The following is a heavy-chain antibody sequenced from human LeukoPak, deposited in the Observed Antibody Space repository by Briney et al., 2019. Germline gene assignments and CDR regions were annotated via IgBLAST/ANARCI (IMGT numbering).Heavy chain of an antibody. D-gene: IGHD3-22*01. CDR2: ISGSGDST. CDR3: AIAAMIVVVITTGIDY. Sequence: GSLRLSCAASGFTFSSYAMSWVRQAPGKGLEWVSVISGSGDSTYYADSVKGRFTISRDNSKNTLYLQMNSLRAEDTAVYYCAIAAMIVVVITTGIDYWGQGTLVTVSS. V-gene: IGHV3-23*01. CDR1: GFTFSSYA. J-gene: IGHJ4*02.